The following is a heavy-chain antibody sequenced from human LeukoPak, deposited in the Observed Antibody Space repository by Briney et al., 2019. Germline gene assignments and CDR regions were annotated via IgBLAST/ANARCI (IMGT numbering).Heavy chain of an antibody. V-gene: IGHV1-18*01. CDR3: ARGYKGGENAFDI. CDR2: ISAYNGNT. CDR1: GYTFTSYA. J-gene: IGHJ3*02. Sequence: GASVKVSCKASGYTFTSYAMNRVRQAPGQGLEWMGWISAYNGNTNYAQKLQGRVTMTTDTSTSTAYMELRSLRSDDTAVYYCARGYKGGENAFDIWGQGTMVTVSS. D-gene: IGHD1-14*01.